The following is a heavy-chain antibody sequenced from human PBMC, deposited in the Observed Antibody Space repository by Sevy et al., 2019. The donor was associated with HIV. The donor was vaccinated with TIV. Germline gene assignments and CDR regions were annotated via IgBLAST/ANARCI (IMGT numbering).Heavy chain of an antibody. CDR2: ISGGGGST. J-gene: IGHJ4*02. Sequence: GGSLRLSCAASGFTFSSYAMSWVRQAPGKGLEWVSAISGGGGSTYYADSVKGRFTISRDNSKNTLYLQMNSLRSEDTAVYYCARLPDYGDPFDYWGQGTLVTVSS. CDR3: ARLPDYGDPFDY. V-gene: IGHV3-23*01. D-gene: IGHD4-17*01. CDR1: GFTFSSYA.